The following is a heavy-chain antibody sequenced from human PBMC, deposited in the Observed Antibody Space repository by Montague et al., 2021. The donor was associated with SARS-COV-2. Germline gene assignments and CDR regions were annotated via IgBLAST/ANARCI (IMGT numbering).Heavy chain of an antibody. Sequence: SETLFLTCAVHGTSFSGYYWNWIRQPPGKGLEWIGEINHGGSTKYSPSLKSRLTISADTFKNQFSLKLTSVAAADTAVYYCARLRDGVVPSPILGVGPYYSYYYMDVWGRGTTVTVSS. D-gene: IGHD3-10*01. CDR1: GTSFSGYY. CDR2: INHGGST. V-gene: IGHV4-34*01. J-gene: IGHJ6*03. CDR3: ARLRDGVVPSPILGVGPYYSYYYMDV.